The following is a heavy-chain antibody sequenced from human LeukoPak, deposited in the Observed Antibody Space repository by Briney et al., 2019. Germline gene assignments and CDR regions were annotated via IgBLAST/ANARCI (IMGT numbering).Heavy chain of an antibody. CDR3: AKGIYYYDSSGYLPFDF. Sequence: SLRLSCAASGFTFEDYAMYWVRQAPGKGLEWVSGISWNSGNVGYADSVRGRFTISRDNAKNSLYLQMNSLRAEDTALYYCAKGIYYYDSSGYLPFDFWGQGILVTVSS. D-gene: IGHD3-22*01. CDR1: GFTFEDYA. CDR2: ISWNSGNV. V-gene: IGHV3-9*01. J-gene: IGHJ4*02.